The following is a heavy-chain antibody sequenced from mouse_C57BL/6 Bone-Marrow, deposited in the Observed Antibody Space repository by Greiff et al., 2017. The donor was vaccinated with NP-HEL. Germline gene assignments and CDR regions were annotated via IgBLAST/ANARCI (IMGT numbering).Heavy chain of an antibody. J-gene: IGHJ4*01. CDR1: GYSITSGYY. CDR2: ISYDGSN. Sequence: EVQLKESGPGLVKPSQSLSLTCSVTGYSITSGYYWNWIRQFPGNKLEWMGYISYDGSNNYNPSLKNRISITRDTSKNQFFLKLNSVTTEDTATYYCGLYHAMDYWGQGTSVTVSS. D-gene: IGHD1-1*01. V-gene: IGHV3-6*01. CDR3: GLYHAMDY.